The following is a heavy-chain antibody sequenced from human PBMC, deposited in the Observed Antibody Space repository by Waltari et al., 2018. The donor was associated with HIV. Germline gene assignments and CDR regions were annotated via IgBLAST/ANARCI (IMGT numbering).Heavy chain of an antibody. CDR1: GGTFSSYA. D-gene: IGHD5-12*01. J-gene: IGHJ6*02. V-gene: IGHV1-69*04. Sequence: QVQLVQSGAEVKKPGSSVKVSCKASGGTFSSYAISWVRQAPGQGLEWMGRIIPILGIANYAQKFQGRVTITADKSTSTAYMELSSLRSEDTAVYYCASMAVATKYYYYGMDVWGQGTTVTVSS. CDR3: ASMAVATKYYYYGMDV. CDR2: IIPILGIA.